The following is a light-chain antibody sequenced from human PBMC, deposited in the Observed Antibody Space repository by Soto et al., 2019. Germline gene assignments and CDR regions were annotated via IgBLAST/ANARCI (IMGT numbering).Light chain of an antibody. CDR1: QSLVYSDGNTY. CDR2: QVS. V-gene: IGKV2-24*01. J-gene: IGKJ1*01. CDR3: IRFARFPRT. Sequence: VLTQTPLSSPVTLGQPASISCRSSQSLVYSDGNTYLSWLQQRPGQPPRLLIYQVSNRFSGVPDRFSGSGAGTDFTLKISRVEAEDVGVYSCIRFARFPRTLGQGTKVEIK.